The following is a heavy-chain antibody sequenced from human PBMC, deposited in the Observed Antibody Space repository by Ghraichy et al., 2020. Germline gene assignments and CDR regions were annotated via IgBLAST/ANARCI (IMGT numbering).Heavy chain of an antibody. CDR3: AGHSGGWYGKGWFDP. D-gene: IGHD6-19*01. CDR2: IYKDGRT. CDR1: GFTVSTNY. V-gene: IGHV3-53*01. J-gene: IGHJ5*02. Sequence: GGSLRLSCAASGFTVSTNYMSWVRQAPGKRLEWVSVIYKDGRTYYADSVKGRFTISRDNSKNTLYLQMNSLRAEDTAVYYCAGHSGGWYGKGWFDPWGQGTLVTVSP.